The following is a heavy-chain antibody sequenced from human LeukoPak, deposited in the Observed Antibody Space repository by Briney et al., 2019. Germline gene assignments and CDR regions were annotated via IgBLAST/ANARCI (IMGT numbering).Heavy chain of an antibody. D-gene: IGHD3-16*02. Sequence: SETLSLTCTVSGGSISSSSYYWGWIRQPPGKGLEWIGSIYYSGSTYYNPSLKSRVTISVDASKNQFSLKLSSVTAADTAVYYCASRSARFDPWGQGTLVTVSS. CDR2: IYYSGST. J-gene: IGHJ5*02. V-gene: IGHV4-39*07. CDR3: ASRSARFDP. CDR1: GGSISSSSYY.